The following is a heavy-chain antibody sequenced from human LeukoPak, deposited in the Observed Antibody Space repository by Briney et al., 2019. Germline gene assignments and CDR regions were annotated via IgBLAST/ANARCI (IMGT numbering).Heavy chain of an antibody. J-gene: IGHJ4*02. Sequence: PGGSLRLSCAASGFTFSKYLMLWVRQAPGKGLESVSRINTDGTVTTYADSVKGRCTVSRDNADNTMFLQMNSVRDEDTAVYYCATKQWLAPPPDSWGQGTPVTVSS. CDR2: INTDGTVT. CDR3: ATKQWLAPPPDS. V-gene: IGHV3-74*01. D-gene: IGHD6-19*01. CDR1: GFTFSKYL.